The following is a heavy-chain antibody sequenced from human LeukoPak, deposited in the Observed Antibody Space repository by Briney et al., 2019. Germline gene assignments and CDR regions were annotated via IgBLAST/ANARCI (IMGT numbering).Heavy chain of an antibody. CDR3: ARDGRQRITMDTGALDI. V-gene: IGHV4-4*07. CDR2: VYTSGST. CDR1: GGSISSYY. D-gene: IGHD3-10*01. Sequence: SETLSLTRTVSGGSISSYYWSWIRQSAGKGLEWLGRVYTSGSTNYNPSLKSRVTISMDTSKNRFSLKLSSVTAADTAVYYCARDGRQRITMDTGALDIWGQGTMVTVSS. J-gene: IGHJ3*02.